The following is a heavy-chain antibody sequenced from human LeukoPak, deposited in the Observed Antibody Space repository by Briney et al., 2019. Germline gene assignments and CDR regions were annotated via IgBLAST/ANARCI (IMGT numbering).Heavy chain of an antibody. V-gene: IGHV3-30*14. J-gene: IGHJ3*02. D-gene: IGHD3-10*01. CDR3: ARGGRVRGFAFDI. CDR1: GFTFSSYA. CDR2: ISYDGSNK. Sequence: GGSLRLSCAASGFTFSSYAMHWVRQAPGKGLEWVAVISYDGSNKYYADSVKGRFTISRDNSKNTLYLQMNSLRAEDTAVYYCARGGRVRGFAFDIWGQGTMVTVSS.